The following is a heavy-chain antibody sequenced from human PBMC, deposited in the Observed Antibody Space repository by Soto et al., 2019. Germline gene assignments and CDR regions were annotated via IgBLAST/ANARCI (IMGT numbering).Heavy chain of an antibody. Sequence: QITLKESGPTRVRPTQTLALTCTFSGFSLTTSGVGVGWIRKTPGKALEWLAVIYWDDDKRYSPSLKSRLTTTKDNSKNQVVLTMADMDPVDTATYFCAHRGYMYGNWDHGYFDYWGQGTLVTVSS. D-gene: IGHD5-18*01. CDR1: GFSLTTSGVG. CDR3: AHRGYMYGNWDHGYFDY. J-gene: IGHJ4*02. V-gene: IGHV2-5*02. CDR2: IYWDDDK.